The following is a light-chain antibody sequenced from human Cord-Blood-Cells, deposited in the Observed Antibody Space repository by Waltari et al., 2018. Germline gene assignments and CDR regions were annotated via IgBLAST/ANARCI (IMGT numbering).Light chain of an antibody. CDR3: QQYNNWPLT. CDR2: GAS. J-gene: IGKJ4*01. V-gene: IGKV3-15*01. Sequence: ELVMTHSPAPLSVCPGERAPLSCRASQSISSNLAWYQQKPGQAPRLLIYGASTRATGIPARFSGSGSGTEFTLTISSLQSEDFAVYYCQQYNNWPLTFGGGTKVEIK. CDR1: QSISSN.